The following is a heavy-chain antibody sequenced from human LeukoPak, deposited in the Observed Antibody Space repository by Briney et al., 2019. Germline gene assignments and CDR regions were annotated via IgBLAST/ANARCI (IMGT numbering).Heavy chain of an antibody. CDR1: GFTPDDYA. CDR2: ISWNSGSI. D-gene: IGHD6-19*01. V-gene: IGHV3-9*02. J-gene: IGHJ4*02. CDR3: AKAAGGWYSR. Sequence: GRSLRLSCAASGFTPDDYAMHWVRQAPGKGLEWVSGISWNSGSIGYADSVKGRFTISRDNAKNSLYLQMNSLRAEDTALYCCAKAAGGWYSRWGQGTLVTVSS.